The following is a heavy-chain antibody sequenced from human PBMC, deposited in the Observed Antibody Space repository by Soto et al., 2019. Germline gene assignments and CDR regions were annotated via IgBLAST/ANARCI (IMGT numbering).Heavy chain of an antibody. CDR2: IYHSGST. CDR1: GGSIGSGGYS. V-gene: IGHV4-30-2*01. D-gene: IGHD3-3*01. CDR3: ARGYDFWSGSFDY. J-gene: IGHJ4*02. Sequence: QLQLQESGSGLVKPSQTLSLTCAVSGGSIGSGGYSWSWIRQPPGKGLEWIGYIYHSGSTYYNPSLKSRVTISVDRSKSQFSLKLSSVTAADTAVYYCARGYDFWSGSFDYWGQGTLVTVSS.